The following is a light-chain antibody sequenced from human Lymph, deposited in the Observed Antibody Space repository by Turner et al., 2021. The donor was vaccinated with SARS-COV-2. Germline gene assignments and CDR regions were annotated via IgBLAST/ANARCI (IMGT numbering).Light chain of an antibody. J-gene: IGLJ1*01. CDR3: QAWDSSSYV. Sequence: SYELPQPTSVSVSPGQTASITSSGDKLGDKYACWYQQKPGQSPVLVIYQDSKRPSAIPERFSCSNAGNTATLTISGTQAMDEPDYYCQAWDSSSYVFGTVTKVTVL. CDR1: KLGDKY. V-gene: IGLV3-1*01. CDR2: QDS.